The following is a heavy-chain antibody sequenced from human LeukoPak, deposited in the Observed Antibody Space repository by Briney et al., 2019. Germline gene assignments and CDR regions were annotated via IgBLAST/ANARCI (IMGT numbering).Heavy chain of an antibody. D-gene: IGHD3-22*01. Sequence: SETLSLTCTVSGGSISSYYWSWIRQPPGKGLEWIGYIYYSGSTYYNPSLKSRVTISVDTSKNQFSLKLSSVTAADTAVYYCARVYYYDSSGYYYEEAITTFDYWGQGTLVTVSS. V-gene: IGHV4-59*12. CDR2: IYYSGST. J-gene: IGHJ4*02. CDR3: ARVYYYDSSGYYYEEAITTFDY. CDR1: GGSISSYY.